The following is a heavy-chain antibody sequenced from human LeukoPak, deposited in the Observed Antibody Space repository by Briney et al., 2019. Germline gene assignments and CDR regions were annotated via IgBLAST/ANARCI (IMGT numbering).Heavy chain of an antibody. CDR2: ISWNSGTI. CDR1: GFIFNNYA. D-gene: IGHD1-26*01. Sequence: GRSLRLSCAGSGFIFNNYAMHWVRQPPGKGLEWVSGISWNSGTIDYADSVKGRFTISRDNSKNTLYLQMNSLRAEDTAVYYCAKELHSGSYYPAFDYWGQGTLVTVSS. V-gene: IGHV3-9*01. J-gene: IGHJ4*02. CDR3: AKELHSGSYYPAFDY.